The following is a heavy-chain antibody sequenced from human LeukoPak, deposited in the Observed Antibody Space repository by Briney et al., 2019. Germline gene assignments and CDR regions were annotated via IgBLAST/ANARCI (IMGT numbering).Heavy chain of an antibody. CDR1: GFIFSDYY. Sequence: GASVKVSCRASGFIFSDYYMHWVRQAPGQGLEWMGWINPKSGDTFFAQKFQGRVTLTRDTSSRTGYMELSRLRSDDTAIYYCARDPMVRGENWFDSWGQGTLVTVSS. J-gene: IGHJ5*01. V-gene: IGHV1-2*02. CDR3: ARDPMVRGENWFDS. CDR2: INPKSGDT. D-gene: IGHD3-10*01.